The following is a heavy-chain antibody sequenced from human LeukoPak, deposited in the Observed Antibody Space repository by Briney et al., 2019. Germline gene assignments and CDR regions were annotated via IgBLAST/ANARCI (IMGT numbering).Heavy chain of an antibody. CDR3: TRSMVATKPWGLDV. D-gene: IGHD5-24*01. V-gene: IGHV5-51*01. CDR2: IYPGDSDT. J-gene: IGHJ6*02. CDR1: GYTFASHW. Sequence: GESLKISCKGSGYTFASHWIGWVRPTPEKGLEWMGMIYPGDSDTRYSPSFQGQVTISADRSISTAFLEWSGLKASDTATYYCTRSMVATKPWGLDVWGQGTTVAVTS.